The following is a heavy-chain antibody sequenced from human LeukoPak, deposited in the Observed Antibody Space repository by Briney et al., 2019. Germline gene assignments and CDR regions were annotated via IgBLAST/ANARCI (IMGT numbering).Heavy chain of an antibody. V-gene: IGHV3-11*04. CDR2: ISSSGSTI. CDR1: EFTFSDYY. CDR3: ARGTPADYDFWSGYETVYSQH. J-gene: IGHJ1*01. D-gene: IGHD3-3*01. Sequence: LGGSLRLSCAASEFTFSDYYMSWIRQAPGKGLEWVSYISSSGSTIYHADSVKGRFTTSRDNAKNSLYLQMNSLRAEDTAVYYCARGTPADYDFWSGYETVYSQHWGQGTLVTVSS.